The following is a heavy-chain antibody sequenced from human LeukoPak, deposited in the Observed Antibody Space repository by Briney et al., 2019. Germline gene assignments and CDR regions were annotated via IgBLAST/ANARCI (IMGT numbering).Heavy chain of an antibody. CDR1: GDSISNYS. J-gene: IGHJ5*01. Sequence: SETLSLTCTASGDSISNYSWGWIRQPAGKGLEWIGRIYTTGGTDYNPSLKSRVTISVDKSNNQFSLRLSSVTAADTAMYYCAREFRDVIGSGYYYDSWGQGTLVTVSS. CDR2: IYTTGGT. CDR3: AREFRDVIGSGYYYDS. D-gene: IGHD3-22*01. V-gene: IGHV4-4*07.